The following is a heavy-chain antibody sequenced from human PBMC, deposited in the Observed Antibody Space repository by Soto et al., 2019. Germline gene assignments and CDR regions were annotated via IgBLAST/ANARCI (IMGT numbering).Heavy chain of an antibody. CDR1: GGIFSDYP. CDR2: IIQIFGTT. CDR3: ARQMNRGVIFDY. J-gene: IGHJ4*02. V-gene: IGHV1-69*01. Sequence: QWQLVRSGAEVRGPGSSVKVSCKTSGGIFSDYPLSWVGRAPGQGLEWMGRIIQIFGTTIYAQKFHGRVTITADEPTSTAFMELSSLRSEDTAVYYCARQMNRGVIFDYWGQGTLVTVSS. D-gene: IGHD3-10*01.